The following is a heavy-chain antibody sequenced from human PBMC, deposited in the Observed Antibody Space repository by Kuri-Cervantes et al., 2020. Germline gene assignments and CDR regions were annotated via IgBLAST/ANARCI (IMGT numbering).Heavy chain of an antibody. CDR3: ARDSYYYDSSGYYPPAGYYGMDV. J-gene: IGHJ6*02. Sequence: ASVKVSCKASGYTFTSYDTNWVRQATGQGLEWMGWMNPNSGNTGYAQKFQGRVTMTRNTSISTAYMELSSLRSEDTAVYYCARDSYYYDSSGYYPPAGYYGMDVWGQGTTVTVSS. V-gene: IGHV1-8*01. CDR2: MNPNSGNT. CDR1: GYTFTSYD. D-gene: IGHD3-22*01.